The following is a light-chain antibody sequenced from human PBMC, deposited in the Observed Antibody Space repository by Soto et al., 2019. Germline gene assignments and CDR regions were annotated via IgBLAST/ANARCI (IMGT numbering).Light chain of an antibody. V-gene: IGLV2-8*01. CDR1: SSDVGGYNY. J-gene: IGLJ2*01. CDR3: SSYAGSTV. Sequence: ALTQPPSASGSPGQSVTISCTGTSSDVGGYNYVSWYQQHPGKAPKLMIYEVSKRPSGVPDRFSGSKSGNTASLTVSGLQAEDEADYYCSSYAGSTVFGGGTKLTVL. CDR2: EVS.